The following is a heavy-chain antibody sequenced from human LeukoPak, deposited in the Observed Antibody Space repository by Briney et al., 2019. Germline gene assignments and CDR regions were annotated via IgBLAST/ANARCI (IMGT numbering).Heavy chain of an antibody. D-gene: IGHD3-3*01. CDR3: ASSELTMWGFDY. CDR2: ISSSSSTI. V-gene: IGHV3-48*02. CDR1: GFTFSSYS. Sequence: GGSLRLSCAASGFTFSSYSMNWVRQAPGKGLEWVSYISSSSSTIYYADSVKGLFTISRDNAKNSLYLQMNSLRDEDTAVYYCASSELTMWGFDYWGQGTLVTVSS. J-gene: IGHJ4*02.